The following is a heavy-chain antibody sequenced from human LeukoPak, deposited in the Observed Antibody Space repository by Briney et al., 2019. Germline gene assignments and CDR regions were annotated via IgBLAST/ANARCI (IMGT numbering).Heavy chain of an antibody. CDR2: IDPKSGGT. J-gene: IGHJ4*02. D-gene: IGHD6-19*01. Sequence: ASVKVSCKTSGYIFIGYYMHWVRQAPGQGLEWMGWIDPKSGGTKYAQKFQGRVTMTRDMSINTAYMDLRRLKPDDTAVYYCVRDMDRGQWLVRPYNWGQGTLVTVSS. V-gene: IGHV1-2*02. CDR3: VRDMDRGQWLVRPYN. CDR1: GYIFIGYY.